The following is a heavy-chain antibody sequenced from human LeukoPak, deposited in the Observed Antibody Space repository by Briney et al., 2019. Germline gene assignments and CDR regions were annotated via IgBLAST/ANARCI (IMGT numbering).Heavy chain of an antibody. CDR1: GFTFSSYA. Sequence: PGGSLRLSCAASGFTFSSYAMSWVRQAPGKGLEWVSAISGSGGSTYYADSVKGRFTVSRDNSKNTLYLQMNSLRAEDTAVYYCAKKAGWFTKVYYYYGMDVWGQGTTVTVSS. CDR2: ISGSGGST. J-gene: IGHJ6*02. CDR3: AKKAGWFTKVYYYYGMDV. D-gene: IGHD6-19*01. V-gene: IGHV3-23*01.